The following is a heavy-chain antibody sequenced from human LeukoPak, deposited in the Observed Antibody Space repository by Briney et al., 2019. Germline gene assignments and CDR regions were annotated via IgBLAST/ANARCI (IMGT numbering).Heavy chain of an antibody. CDR3: AKGIVGFDY. CDR2: ISWNSGSI. D-gene: IGHD3-16*02. Sequence: GRSLRLSCAASGFTFDDYAMHWVRHAPGKGLEWVSGISWNSGSIDYADSVKGRFTISRDNAKNSLYLQMNSLRAEDTALYYCAKGIVGFDYWGQGTLVTVSS. CDR1: GFTFDDYA. V-gene: IGHV3-9*01. J-gene: IGHJ4*02.